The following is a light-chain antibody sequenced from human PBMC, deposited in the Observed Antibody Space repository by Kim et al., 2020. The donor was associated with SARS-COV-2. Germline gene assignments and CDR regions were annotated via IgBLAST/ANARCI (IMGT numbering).Light chain of an antibody. CDR1: STDVGYYIY. V-gene: IGLV2-14*01. CDR3: CSYTTSSTYV. CDR2: EVS. J-gene: IGLJ1*01. Sequence: GQSITIPCTGTSTDVGYYIYVSWYQQHPGKAPKVIIYEVSKRPSGVSNRFSGSKSGNTASLTISGLQAEDEADYFCCSYTTSSTYVFGTGTEVTVL.